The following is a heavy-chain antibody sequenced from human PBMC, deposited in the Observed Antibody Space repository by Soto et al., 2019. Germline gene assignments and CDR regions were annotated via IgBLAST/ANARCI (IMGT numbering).Heavy chain of an antibody. CDR1: GFTFTSYG. CDR3: AKAGQFDS. J-gene: IGHJ4*02. Sequence: PGGSLRLSCAASGFTFTSYGMSWVRLAPGQGLEWVSTISSSGANTYYADSVKGRITISRDNSKNTVSLQMNSLRAEDTAVYYCAKAGQFDSWGQGALVTVSS. D-gene: IGHD3-10*01. V-gene: IGHV3-23*01. CDR2: ISSSGANT.